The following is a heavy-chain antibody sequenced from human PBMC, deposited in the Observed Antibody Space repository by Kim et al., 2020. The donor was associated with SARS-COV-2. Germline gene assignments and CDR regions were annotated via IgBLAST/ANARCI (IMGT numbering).Heavy chain of an antibody. CDR3: ARSWKGFDY. Sequence: GGSLRLSCAASGFTFSNYWMGWVRQAPGKGLEWVANIKQDGSEGYYVDSVRGRFTISRDNAKNSLYVQMNSLRAEDTAVYYCARSWKGFDYWGQGTLVTVSS. D-gene: IGHD1-1*01. CDR2: IKQDGSEG. J-gene: IGHJ4*02. V-gene: IGHV3-7*01. CDR1: GFTFSNYW.